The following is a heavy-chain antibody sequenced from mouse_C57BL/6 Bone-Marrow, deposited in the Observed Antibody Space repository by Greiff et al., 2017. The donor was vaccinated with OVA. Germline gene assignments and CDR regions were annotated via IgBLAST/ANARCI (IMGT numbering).Heavy chain of an antibody. D-gene: IGHD1-1*02. V-gene: IGHV5-17*01. Sequence: EVQGVESGGGLVKPGGSLKLSCAASGFTFSDYGMPWVRQAPEKGLAWVAYISSGSSTIYYADTVKGRFTITRDNAKNTLFLQRTSLKSDDTAMYYCARPLCGRYAMDYWGQGTSVTVSS. CDR2: ISSGSSTI. J-gene: IGHJ4*01. CDR3: ARPLCGRYAMDY. CDR1: GFTFSDYG.